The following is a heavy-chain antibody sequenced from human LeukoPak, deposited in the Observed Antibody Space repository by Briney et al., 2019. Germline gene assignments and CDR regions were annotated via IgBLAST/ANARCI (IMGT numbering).Heavy chain of an antibody. CDR3: ARSARNSEYTNMDY. J-gene: IGHJ4*02. CDR2: TSGDGITT. D-gene: IGHD5-18*01. V-gene: IGHV3-43*02. Sequence: QPGGSLRLSCAASGFTFHNYAIHWVRQAPGKGLEWVSLTSGDGITTYFADSVKGRFTISRDNDKNSLYLQMNSLRVEDTAVYYCARSARNSEYTNMDYWGQGTLVTVSS. CDR1: GFTFHNYA.